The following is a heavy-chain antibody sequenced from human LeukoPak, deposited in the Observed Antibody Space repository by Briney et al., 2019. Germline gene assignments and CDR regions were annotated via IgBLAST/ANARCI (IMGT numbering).Heavy chain of an antibody. CDR1: GYTFTSYD. V-gene: IGHV1-8*01. Sequence: ASVEVSCKASGYTFTSYDINWVRQATGQGLEWMGWMNPNSGNTGYAQKFQGRVTMTRNTSISTAYMELSSLRSEDTAVYYCARGRYYDSSGYPPPGAFDIWGQGTMVTVSS. CDR2: MNPNSGNT. CDR3: ARGRYYDSSGYPPPGAFDI. D-gene: IGHD3-22*01. J-gene: IGHJ3*02.